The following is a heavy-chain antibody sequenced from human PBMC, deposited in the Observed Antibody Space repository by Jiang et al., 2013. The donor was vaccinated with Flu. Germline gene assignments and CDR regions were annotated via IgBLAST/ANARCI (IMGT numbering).Heavy chain of an antibody. CDR3: AREEKETYYYDSSGYYYFDY. D-gene: IGHD3-22*01. J-gene: IGHJ4*02. CDR1: GGTFSSYA. V-gene: IGHV1-69*01. CDR2: IIPIFGTA. Sequence: GAEVKKPGSSVKVSCKASGGTFSSYAISWVRQAPGQGLEWMGGIIPIFGTANYAQKFQGRVTITADESTSTAYMELSSLRSEDTAVYYCAREEKETYYYDSSGYYYFDYWGQGTLVTVSS.